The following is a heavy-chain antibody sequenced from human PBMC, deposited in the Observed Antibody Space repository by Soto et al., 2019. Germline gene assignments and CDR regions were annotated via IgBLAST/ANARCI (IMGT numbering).Heavy chain of an antibody. Sequence: ASVKVSCKASGYTFISYAMNWVRQAPGQRLEWMGWINAGNGNTKYSQKFQGRVTITRDTSASTAYMELSSLRSEDTAVYYCVRDRLRGYDNSGFYSWGQGTLVTVSS. CDR3: VRDRLRGYDNSGFYS. CDR2: INAGNGNT. V-gene: IGHV1-3*01. D-gene: IGHD3-22*01. J-gene: IGHJ5*02. CDR1: GYTFISYA.